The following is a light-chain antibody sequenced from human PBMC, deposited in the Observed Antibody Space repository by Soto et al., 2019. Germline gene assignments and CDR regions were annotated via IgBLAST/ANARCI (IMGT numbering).Light chain of an antibody. Sequence: QSALTQPPSASGSPGQSGTISCTGTSSDVGGYDYVSWYQQHPGKAPKLMIYEVTKRPSGVPDRFSGSKSGNTASLTVSGLQAADEADYYCSSYAGSNNFVFGTGTKLTVL. CDR3: SSYAGSNNFV. J-gene: IGLJ1*01. CDR2: EVT. CDR1: SSDVGGYDY. V-gene: IGLV2-8*01.